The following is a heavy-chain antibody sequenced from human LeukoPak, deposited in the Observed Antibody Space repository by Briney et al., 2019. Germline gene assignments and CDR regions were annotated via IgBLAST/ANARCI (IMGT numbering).Heavy chain of an antibody. V-gene: IGHV3-30*18. J-gene: IGHJ4*02. Sequence: GGSLTLSCTASGFTFSSYGMHWVRQAPGKGLEWVAVISYDGSNKYYADSVKGRFTISRDNSKNTLYLQMNSLRAEDTAVYYCAKDIRYSSSSVDYFDYWGQGTLVTVSS. CDR1: GFTFSSYG. D-gene: IGHD6-6*01. CDR2: ISYDGSNK. CDR3: AKDIRYSSSSVDYFDY.